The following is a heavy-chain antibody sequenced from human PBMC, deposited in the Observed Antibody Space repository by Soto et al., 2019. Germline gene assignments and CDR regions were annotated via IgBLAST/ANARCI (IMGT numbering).Heavy chain of an antibody. CDR1: GFTFSSYA. CDR3: ARVLGMATILGGAFDI. J-gene: IGHJ3*02. CDR2: ISYDGSNK. Sequence: QVQLVESGGGVVQPGRSLRLSCAASGFTFSSYAMHWVGQAPGKGLEWVAVISYDGSNKYYADSVKGRFTISRDNSKNTLYLQMNSLRAEDTAVYYCARVLGMATILGGAFDIWGQGTMVTVSS. V-gene: IGHV3-30-3*01. D-gene: IGHD5-12*01.